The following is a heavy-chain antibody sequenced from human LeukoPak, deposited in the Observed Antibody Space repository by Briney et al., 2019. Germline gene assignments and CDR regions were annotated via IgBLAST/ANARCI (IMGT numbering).Heavy chain of an antibody. CDR1: GYSFSSYH. CDR3: ARDPESYMDV. Sequence: ASVKVSCKASGYSFSSYHMHWVRQAPGQGLEWMGWISAYNGNTNYAQKLQGRVTMTTDTSTSTAYMELRSLRSDDTAVYYCARDPESYMDVWGKGTTVTVSS. J-gene: IGHJ6*03. V-gene: IGHV1-18*04. CDR2: ISAYNGNT.